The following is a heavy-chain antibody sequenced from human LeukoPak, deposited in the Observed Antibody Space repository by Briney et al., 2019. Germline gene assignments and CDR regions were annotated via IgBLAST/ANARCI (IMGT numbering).Heavy chain of an antibody. D-gene: IGHD6-19*01. J-gene: IGHJ5*02. CDR2: INPNSGGT. Sequence: GASVKVSCKASGYTFTGYYMHWVRQAPGQGLEWMGWINPNSGGTNYAHKFQGRVTMTRDTSISTAYMELSRLRSDDTAVYYCARDPDWAVAGSGNWFDPWGQGTLVTVSS. CDR3: ARDPDWAVAGSGNWFDP. CDR1: GYTFTGYY. V-gene: IGHV1-2*02.